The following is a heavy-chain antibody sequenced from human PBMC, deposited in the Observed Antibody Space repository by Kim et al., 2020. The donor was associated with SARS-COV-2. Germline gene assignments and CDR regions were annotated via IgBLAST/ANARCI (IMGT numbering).Heavy chain of an antibody. Sequence: SETLSLTCAVYGGSFSGYYWSWIRQPPGKGLEWIGEINHSGSTNYNPSLKSRVTISVDTSKNQFSLKLSSVTAADTAVYYCARGPTVAGTVTVDYWGQGTLVTVSS. D-gene: IGHD6-19*01. CDR3: ARGPTVAGTVTVDY. CDR1: GGSFSGYY. J-gene: IGHJ4*02. CDR2: INHSGST. V-gene: IGHV4-34*01.